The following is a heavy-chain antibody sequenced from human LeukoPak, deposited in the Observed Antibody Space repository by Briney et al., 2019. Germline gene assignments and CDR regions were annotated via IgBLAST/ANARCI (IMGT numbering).Heavy chain of an antibody. J-gene: IGHJ4*02. CDR3: AKDLDGSGYYSVGEDY. D-gene: IGHD3-22*01. CDR1: GFTFSRYA. Sequence: PGGSLRLSCAASGFTFSRYAMSWVRQAPGKELEWVSGISSSGGTTYYADSVKDRFTISRDNSKNTLYLQMNSLRSEETATYYCAKDLDGSGYYSVGEDYWGQGTLVIVSS. V-gene: IGHV3-23*01. CDR2: ISSSGGTT.